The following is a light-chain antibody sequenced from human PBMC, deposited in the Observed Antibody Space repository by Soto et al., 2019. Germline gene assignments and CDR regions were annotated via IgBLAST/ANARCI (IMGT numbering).Light chain of an antibody. J-gene: IGKJ5*01. V-gene: IGKV1-8*01. Sequence: IQMTQSPSTLSASVGDRVTITCRASQGISSYLAWYQQKPGKAPKLLIYAASTLQSGVPSRFSGSGSGTDFTLTISCLQSEDFATYYCQQYYSYPITFGQGTRLEIK. CDR3: QQYYSYPIT. CDR1: QGISSY. CDR2: AAS.